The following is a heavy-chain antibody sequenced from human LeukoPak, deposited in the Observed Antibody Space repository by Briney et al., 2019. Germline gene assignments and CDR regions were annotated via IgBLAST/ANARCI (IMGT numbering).Heavy chain of an antibody. J-gene: IGHJ4*02. D-gene: IGHD3-10*01. V-gene: IGHV1-2*02. CDR3: AREDPLYASGADTFDY. CDR2: INPNSGGT. CDR1: GYTFTGYY. Sequence: ASVKVSCKASGYTFTGYYMHWVRQAPGQGLEWMGWINPNSGGTNSAQKFQGRVTMTRDTSISTAYMELSRLRSDDTVVYYCAREDPLYASGADTFDYWGQGTLVTVSS.